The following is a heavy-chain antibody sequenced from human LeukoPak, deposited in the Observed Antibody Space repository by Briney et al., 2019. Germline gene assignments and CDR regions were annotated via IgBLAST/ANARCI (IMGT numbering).Heavy chain of an antibody. J-gene: IGHJ3*02. V-gene: IGHV4-4*02. D-gene: IGHD1-26*01. Sequence: SETLSFTCAVSGGSISSSNWWSWVRQPPGKGLEWIGEIYHSGSTNYNPSLKSRVTISVDKSKNQFSLKLSSVTAADTAVYYCARDPRSGSYGVAFDIWGQGTMVTVSS. CDR1: GGSISSSNW. CDR3: ARDPRSGSYGVAFDI. CDR2: IYHSGST.